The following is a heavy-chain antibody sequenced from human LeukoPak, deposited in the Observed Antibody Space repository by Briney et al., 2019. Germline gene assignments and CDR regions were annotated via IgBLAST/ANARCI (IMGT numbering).Heavy chain of an antibody. J-gene: IGHJ1*01. V-gene: IGHV3-15*01. CDR2: IKSKTDGETI. Sequence: GGSLRLSCAASGFTFSKAWMSWVRQAPGKGLEWVGHIKSKTDGETIDYAAPVRGRSTISRDDSKNMVYLVMNNLKTEDTAVYYCTTSYYDSSGFRAWGQGTLVTVSS. CDR3: TTSYYDSSGFRA. D-gene: IGHD3-22*01. CDR1: GFTFSKAW.